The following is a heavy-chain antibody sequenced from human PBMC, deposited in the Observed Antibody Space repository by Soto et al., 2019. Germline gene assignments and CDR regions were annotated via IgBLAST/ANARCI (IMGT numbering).Heavy chain of an antibody. D-gene: IGHD3-3*01. CDR2: ISSSSSYI. CDR3: ARLFEPYG. Sequence: GGALRLSWAACGFTFSSYAIDWVRQAKGKGLEWVSSISSSSSYIYYADSVKGRFTTSRDNATNTLYLQMNSLRVEETAVYYCARLFEPYGWGQGTLVPVSS. CDR1: GFTFSSYA. J-gene: IGHJ4*02. V-gene: IGHV3-21*01.